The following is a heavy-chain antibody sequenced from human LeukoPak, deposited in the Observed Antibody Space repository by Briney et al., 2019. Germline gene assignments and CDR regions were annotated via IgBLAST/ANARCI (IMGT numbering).Heavy chain of an antibody. CDR1: GYSFTSYW. D-gene: IGHD3-10*01. Sequence: GESLQISCKGSGYSFTSYWIGWVRQMPGKGLEWMGIIYPGDSDTRYSPSFQGQVTISAVKSISTAYLQWSSLKASDTAMYYCARRTPGSGSFDAFDIWGQGTMVTVSS. CDR3: ARRTPGSGSFDAFDI. CDR2: IYPGDSDT. J-gene: IGHJ3*02. V-gene: IGHV5-51*01.